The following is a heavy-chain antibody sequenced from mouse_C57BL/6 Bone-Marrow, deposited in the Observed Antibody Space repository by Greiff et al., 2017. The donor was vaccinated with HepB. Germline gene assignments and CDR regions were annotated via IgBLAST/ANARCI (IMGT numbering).Heavy chain of an antibody. CDR3: ARGPSNYGGWYFDV. J-gene: IGHJ1*03. D-gene: IGHD2-5*01. V-gene: IGHV5-4*01. CDR1: GFTFSSYA. Sequence: EVQRVESGGGLVKPGGSLKLSCAASGFTFSSYAMSWVRQTPEKRLEWVATISDGGSYTYYPDNVKGRFTISRDNAKNNRYLQMSHLKSEDTAMYYCARGPSNYGGWYFDVWGTGTTVTVSS. CDR2: ISDGGSYT.